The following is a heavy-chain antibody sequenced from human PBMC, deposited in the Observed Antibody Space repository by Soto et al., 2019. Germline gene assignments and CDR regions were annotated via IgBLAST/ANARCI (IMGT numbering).Heavy chain of an antibody. V-gene: IGHV1-69*06. CDR3: ARDRWQLVRGGSWFVP. Sequence: QVQLVQSGAEVKKPGSSVKVSCKASGGTFSSYAISWVRQAPGQGLEWMGGIIPIFGTANYAQKFQGRVTITAEKATSTAYMELSSLRSEDTAVYYGARDRWQLVRGGSWFVPWGQGTLVTVSS. D-gene: IGHD6-6*01. CDR2: IIPIFGTA. CDR1: GGTFSSYA. J-gene: IGHJ5*02.